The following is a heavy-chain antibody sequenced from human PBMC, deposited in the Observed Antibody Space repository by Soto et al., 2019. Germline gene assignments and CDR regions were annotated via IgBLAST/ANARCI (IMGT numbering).Heavy chain of an antibody. D-gene: IGHD2-15*01. CDR2: ISSSSSYI. V-gene: IGHV3-21*01. CDR3: VREPRYCSGGSCSIMGDAFDI. J-gene: IGHJ3*02. Sequence: GGSLRLSCAASGFTFSSYSMNWVRQAPGKGLEWVSSISSSSSYIYYADSVRGRFSISTDSSKNALYLQMNSLRAEDSAVYYCVREPRYCSGGSCSIMGDAFDIWGQGTMVTVSS. CDR1: GFTFSSYS.